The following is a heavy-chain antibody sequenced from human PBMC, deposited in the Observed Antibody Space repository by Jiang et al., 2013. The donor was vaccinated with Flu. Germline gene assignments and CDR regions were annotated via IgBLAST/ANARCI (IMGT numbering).Heavy chain of an antibody. CDR1: GGSFSGYY. CDR3: ARPPDGYPYYFDY. D-gene: IGHD5-24*01. V-gene: IGHV4-34*01. Sequence: LKPSETLSLTCAVYGGSFSGYYWSWIRQPPGKGLEWIGEINHSGSTNYNPSLKSRVTISVDTSKNQFSLKLSSVTAADTAVYYCARPPDGYPYYFDYWGQGTLVTVSS. CDR2: INHSGST. J-gene: IGHJ4*02.